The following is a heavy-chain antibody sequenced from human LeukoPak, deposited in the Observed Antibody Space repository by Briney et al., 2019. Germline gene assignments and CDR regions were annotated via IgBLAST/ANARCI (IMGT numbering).Heavy chain of an antibody. D-gene: IGHD2-2*01. Sequence: TGGSLRLSCAASGFTFDDYAMHWVRQAPGKGLEWVSGISWNSGSIGYADSVKGRFTISRDNAKNSLYLQMNSLRAEDTALYYCAKDMRCGTTNCYLGFDYWGQGTLVTVSS. J-gene: IGHJ4*02. CDR3: AKDMRCGTTNCYLGFDY. V-gene: IGHV3-9*01. CDR1: GFTFDDYA. CDR2: ISWNSGSI.